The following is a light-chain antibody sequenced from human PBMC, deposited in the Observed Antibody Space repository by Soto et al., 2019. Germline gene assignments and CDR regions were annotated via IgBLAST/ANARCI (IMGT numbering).Light chain of an antibody. CDR3: ASYIATSTSYV. CDR2: DVS. Sequence: QSVLTQPASVSGSPGQSITISCTGTSSDVGNYNYVSWYQQHPGKAPKLMIYDVSNRPSGVSNRFSGSKSGNTASLTISGLQAEDEADYYCASYIATSTSYVFGTGT. V-gene: IGLV2-14*01. J-gene: IGLJ1*01. CDR1: SSDVGNYNY.